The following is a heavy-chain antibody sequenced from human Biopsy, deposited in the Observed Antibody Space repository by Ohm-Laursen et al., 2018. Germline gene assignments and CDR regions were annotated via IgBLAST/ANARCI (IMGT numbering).Heavy chain of an antibody. CDR3: ALQSVAQMKNFDY. CDR2: ISPKSGDT. J-gene: IGHJ4*02. D-gene: IGHD6-19*01. CDR1: GFSFTGYY. V-gene: IGHV1-2*02. Sequence: SVKVSCKASGFSFTGYYIHWVRQAPGQGLEWMGWISPKSGDTNYAHKFQGNITMTRDTSTSTAYMEMSRLRCDDTAVYYCALQSVAQMKNFDYWGQGTLVTVSS.